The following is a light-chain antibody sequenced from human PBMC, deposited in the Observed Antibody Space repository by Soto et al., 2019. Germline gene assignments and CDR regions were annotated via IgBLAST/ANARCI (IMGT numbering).Light chain of an antibody. V-gene: IGKV3D-15*01. Sequence: EIVLTQSPATLSLSPGERATLSCRASQSVGTYLAWYQQRPGQSPRLLMYGASTGATGIPARFSGSGSGTEFTLTISSLQSEDYAIYYCQQDNDWPWTFGQGTKVDIK. CDR2: GAS. J-gene: IGKJ1*01. CDR1: QSVGTY. CDR3: QQDNDWPWT.